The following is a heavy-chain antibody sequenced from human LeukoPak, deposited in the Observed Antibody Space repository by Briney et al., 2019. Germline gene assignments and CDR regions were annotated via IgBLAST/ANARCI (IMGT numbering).Heavy chain of an antibody. CDR2: IYYSGST. CDR3: ARLALGSSGYNPFDY. J-gene: IGHJ4*02. V-gene: IGHV4-59*08. CDR1: GGSISSYY. D-gene: IGHD3-22*01. Sequence: SETLSLTCTVSGGSISSYYWSWIRQPPGKGLEWIGYIYYSGSTNYNPSLKRRVTVSVDTSKNQFSLKLSSVTAADTAVYYCARLALGSSGYNPFDYWGQGTLVTVSS.